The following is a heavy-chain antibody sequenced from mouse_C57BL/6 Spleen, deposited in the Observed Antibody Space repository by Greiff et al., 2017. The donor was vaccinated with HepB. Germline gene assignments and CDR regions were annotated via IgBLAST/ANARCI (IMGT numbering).Heavy chain of an antibody. Sequence: VQLQQSGPVLVKPGASVKMSCKASGYTFTDYYMNWVKQSHGKSLEWIGVINPYNGGTSYNQKFKGKATLTVDKSSSTAYMELNSLTSEDSAVYYCAREFITTGVADYWGQGTTLTVSS. J-gene: IGHJ2*01. V-gene: IGHV1-19*01. CDR1: GYTFTDYY. CDR2: INPYNGGT. D-gene: IGHD1-1*01. CDR3: AREFITTGVADY.